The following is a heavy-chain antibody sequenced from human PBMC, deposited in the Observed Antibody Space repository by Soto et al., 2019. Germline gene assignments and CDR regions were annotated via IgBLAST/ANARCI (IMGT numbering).Heavy chain of an antibody. D-gene: IGHD3-22*01. CDR1: GSSFTGDY. Sequence: QVQLQESGPGVVRPSETLSLTCSVSGSSFTGDYWSWIRQPAGKGLEWIGRVFGNGAGTPIYNSALKNRVTMSVDSSKTQFSLKLTSVHAADTALYYCARDLPPYDRRRQSAGAFEDWGQGTLVTVSS. J-gene: IGHJ4*02. CDR2: VFGNGAGTP. V-gene: IGHV4-4*07. CDR3: ARDLPPYDRRRQSAGAFED.